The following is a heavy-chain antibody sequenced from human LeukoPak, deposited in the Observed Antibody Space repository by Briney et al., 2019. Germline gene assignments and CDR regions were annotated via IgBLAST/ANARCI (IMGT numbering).Heavy chain of an antibody. D-gene: IGHD1-26*01. CDR1: GFTFSTYM. V-gene: IGHV3-48*02. Sequence: GGSLRLSCAASGFTFSTYMMDWVRQAPGKGLEWVLYINSNSRTIYYADYVKGRFTVSRDNAKNSLYLQMNSLRDEDTAVYYCARDPTISGSYSDYWGQGTLVTVSS. CDR2: INSNSRTI. CDR3: ARDPTISGSYSDY. J-gene: IGHJ4*02.